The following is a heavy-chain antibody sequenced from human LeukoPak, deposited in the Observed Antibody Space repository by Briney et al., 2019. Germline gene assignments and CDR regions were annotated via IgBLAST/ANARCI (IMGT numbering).Heavy chain of an antibody. J-gene: IGHJ4*02. Sequence: SETLSLTCSVSGGSINSYYWSWIRQPPGKGLEWIGYIYYSGSTNYNPSLKSRVTISVDTSKNQFSLKLSSVTAADTAVYYCARHMPWELPPGAYDYWGQGSLVTVSS. D-gene: IGHD1-26*01. V-gene: IGHV4-59*01. CDR3: ARHMPWELPPGAYDY. CDR2: IYYSGST. CDR1: GGSINSYY.